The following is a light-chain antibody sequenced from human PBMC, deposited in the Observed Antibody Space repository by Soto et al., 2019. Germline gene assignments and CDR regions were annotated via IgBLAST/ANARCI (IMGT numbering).Light chain of an antibody. CDR2: DVS. V-gene: IGLV2-14*01. Sequence: QSALTQPASVCGSPEHSITISCNGTSSDVGGYNYVSWYQQHPGKAPKLMIYDVSNRPSGVSNRFSGSKSGNTASLTISGLQAEDEADYYCSSYTSSSSYVFGTGTKLTVL. CDR1: SSDVGGYNY. CDR3: SSYTSSSSYV. J-gene: IGLJ1*01.